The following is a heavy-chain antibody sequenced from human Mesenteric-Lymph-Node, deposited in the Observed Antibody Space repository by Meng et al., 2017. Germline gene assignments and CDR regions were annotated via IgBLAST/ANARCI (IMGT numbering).Heavy chain of an antibody. Sequence: GESLKISCAASGFIFNNYAMTWVRQAPGKGLEWVSGFSGIGGNTFYADSVKGRFTISRDNSKNTVYLQMNSLRAEDTAVYYCARDGRRYCSGGSCYGWVDPWGQGTLVTVSS. V-gene: IGHV3-23*01. CDR1: GFIFNNYA. D-gene: IGHD2-15*01. CDR3: ARDGRRYCSGGSCYGWVDP. CDR2: FSGIGGNT. J-gene: IGHJ5*02.